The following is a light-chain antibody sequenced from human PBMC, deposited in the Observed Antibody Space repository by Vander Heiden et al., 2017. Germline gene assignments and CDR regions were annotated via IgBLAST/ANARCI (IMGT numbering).Light chain of an antibody. CDR3: QQYSSWNT. CDR1: QSISNW. J-gene: IGKJ2*01. Sequence: DRVTITCRASQSISNWLAWYQQKPGKAPKLLIYKTSNLESGVPSRFSGSGSGTEFTLTIRSLQPDDFATYYCQQYSSWNTFGQGTKVEIK. CDR2: KTS. V-gene: IGKV1-5*03.